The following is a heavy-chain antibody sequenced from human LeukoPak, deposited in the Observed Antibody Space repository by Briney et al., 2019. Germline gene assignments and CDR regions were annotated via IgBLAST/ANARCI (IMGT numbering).Heavy chain of an antibody. J-gene: IGHJ3*02. V-gene: IGHV3-7*01. Sequence: GGSLRLSCAASGFIFSDYWMSWVRQAPGKGLERVAIIKQDGTEKFYVDSVKGRFTISRDDAENSLYLQMNSLRVEDTAVYYCARVLRSYCCAFDIWGQGTTVTVSS. CDR2: IKQDGTEK. CDR1: GFIFSDYW. CDR3: ARVLRSYCCAFDI. D-gene: IGHD3-16*02.